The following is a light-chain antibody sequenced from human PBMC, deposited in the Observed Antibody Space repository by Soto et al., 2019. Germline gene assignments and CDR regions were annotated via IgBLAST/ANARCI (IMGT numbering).Light chain of an antibody. CDR1: SSDVGSYNL. CDR2: EGN. Sequence: QSVLTQPASVSGSPGQSITISCTGTSSDVGSYNLVSWYQQHPGKAPKLMIYEGNKRPSGVSNRFSGSKSANTASLTISGLPTEDDADYYCCSYAGTNTFVFGTGTKLTVL. V-gene: IGLV2-23*01. CDR3: CSYAGTNTFV. J-gene: IGLJ1*01.